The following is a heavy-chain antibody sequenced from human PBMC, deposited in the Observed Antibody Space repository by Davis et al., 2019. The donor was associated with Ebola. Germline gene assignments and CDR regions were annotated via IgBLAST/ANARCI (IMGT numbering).Heavy chain of an antibody. CDR1: GFTFSRYD. Sequence: GGSLRLSCVASGFTFSRYDMHWVRQATGKGLEWVAGIGPAGDTNYPVSVKGRFTISRDDAKNSLYLQMNSLRVGDTARYYCTRAKGKDSPDYSLDHWGQGTLVTVSS. D-gene: IGHD4/OR15-4a*01. V-gene: IGHV3-13*01. J-gene: IGHJ4*02. CDR2: IGPAGDT. CDR3: TRAKGKDSPDYSLDH.